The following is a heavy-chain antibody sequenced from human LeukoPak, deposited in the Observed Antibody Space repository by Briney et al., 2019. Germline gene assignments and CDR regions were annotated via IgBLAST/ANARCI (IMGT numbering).Heavy chain of an antibody. CDR2: IYYSGST. J-gene: IGHJ4*02. CDR3: ARHLPQLTQTYFDY. D-gene: IGHD6-13*01. Sequence: SGTLSLTCTVSGGSISSSSYYWGWIRQPPGKGLEWIGSIYYSGSTYYNPSLKSRVTISVDTSKNQLSLKLSSVTAADTAVYYCARHLPQLTQTYFDYWGQGTLVTVSS. V-gene: IGHV4-39*01. CDR1: GGSISSSSYY.